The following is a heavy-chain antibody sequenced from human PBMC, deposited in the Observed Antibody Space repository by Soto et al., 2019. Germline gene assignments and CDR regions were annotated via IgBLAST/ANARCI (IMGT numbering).Heavy chain of an antibody. D-gene: IGHD4-4*01. CDR3: ARDLRVTTFEADY. Sequence: VASVKVSCKASGYIFTRFGISWVRQAPGQGLEWMGWISGHNGDTNYAQKLQGRVTMTTDTSTSTAYMELRSLRSDDTAVYYCARDLRVTTFEADYWGQGTLVTVSS. CDR1: GYIFTRFG. CDR2: ISGHNGDT. J-gene: IGHJ4*02. V-gene: IGHV1-18*01.